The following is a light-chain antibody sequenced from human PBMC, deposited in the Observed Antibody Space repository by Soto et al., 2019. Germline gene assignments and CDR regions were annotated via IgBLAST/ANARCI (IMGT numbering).Light chain of an antibody. CDR1: SSDVGGSNG. J-gene: IGLJ1*01. Sequence: SVLTQPPSLSGSPGQSVALSCPGNSSDVGGSNGVSWYQQPPGTAPKLMIYDVSNRPSGVPDRFSGSKSGNTASLTISGLQAEDEGDYYCSSYTSSSTYVFGTGTKVTVL. CDR2: DVS. V-gene: IGLV2-18*02. CDR3: SSYTSSSTYV.